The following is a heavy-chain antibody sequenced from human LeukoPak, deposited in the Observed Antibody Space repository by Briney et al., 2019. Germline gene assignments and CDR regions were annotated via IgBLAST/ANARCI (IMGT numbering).Heavy chain of an antibody. D-gene: IGHD2/OR15-2a*01. CDR3: ARDIIIAQDIGVEN. J-gene: IGHJ4*02. CDR2: INPSDGWT. CDR1: GYTFNTYY. V-gene: IGHV1-46*02. Sequence: ASVKVSCKASGYTFNTYYIHWVRQAPGQGLEWLAIINPSDGWTNYAQKFKGRVAVTGDTSTSTVYMELSRLRSDDTAVYYCARDIIIAQDIGVENWGQGTLVTVSP.